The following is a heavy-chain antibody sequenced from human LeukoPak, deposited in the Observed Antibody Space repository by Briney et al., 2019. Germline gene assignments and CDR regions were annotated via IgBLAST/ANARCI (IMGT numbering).Heavy chain of an antibody. D-gene: IGHD2-15*01. CDR2: IYISGST. CDR1: GGSISSYY. Sequence: SETPSLTCTVSGGSISSYYWNWIGQPTSKGLEGIGRIYISGSTNYNPSLKSRVNMSVDTSKNQFSLKLSSVTAADTAVYYCARAVVVRNRRYYYYYYMDVWGKGTTVIVSS. V-gene: IGHV4-4*07. J-gene: IGHJ6*03. CDR3: ARAVVVRNRRYYYYYYMDV.